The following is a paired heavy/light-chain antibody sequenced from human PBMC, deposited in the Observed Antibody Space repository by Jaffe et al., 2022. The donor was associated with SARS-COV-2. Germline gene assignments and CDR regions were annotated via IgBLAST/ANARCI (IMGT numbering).Light chain of an antibody. CDR2: AAS. Sequence: DIQMTQSPFSLSASVGDRVTITCRASQGISNFLAWYQQKPGKVPNLLIYAASTLQSGVPSRFSGSGSGTDFTLTISSLQPEDVATYYCQKYNSAPFTFGPGTKVDIK. V-gene: IGKV1-27*01. CDR3: QKYNSAPFT. CDR1: QGISNF. J-gene: IGKJ3*01.
Heavy chain of an antibody. V-gene: IGHV3-30*04. J-gene: IGHJ4*02. CDR3: ARAQWLAAGGIDY. D-gene: IGHD6-19*01. Sequence: QVSLVESGGGVVQPGKSLRLSCGASGFTFNSYSMYWVRQAPGKGLEWVTFISHDGSDTYYADSVKGRFTISRDNSQNMLYLQMNSLMTEDAAVYFCARAQWLAAGGIDYWGQGTLVTVSS. CDR1: GFTFNSYS. CDR2: ISHDGSDT.